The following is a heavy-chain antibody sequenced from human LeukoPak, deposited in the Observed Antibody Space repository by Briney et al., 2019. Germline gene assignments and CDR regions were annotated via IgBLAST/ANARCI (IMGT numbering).Heavy chain of an antibody. Sequence: GGSLRLSCAASGFTFSDYWMNWVRQAPGKGLEWVSSISSSSYIYYADSVKGRFTISRDNAKNSLYLQMNSLRAEDTAVYYCARDLGIAARNFDYWGQGTLVTVSS. D-gene: IGHD6-13*01. CDR3: ARDLGIAARNFDY. J-gene: IGHJ4*02. CDR2: ISSSSYI. V-gene: IGHV3-69-1*01. CDR1: GFTFSDYW.